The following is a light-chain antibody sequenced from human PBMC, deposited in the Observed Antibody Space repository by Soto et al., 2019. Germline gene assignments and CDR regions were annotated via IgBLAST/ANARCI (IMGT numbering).Light chain of an antibody. Sequence: EIVMTQSPATLSVSPGERATLSCRASQSVSSKLAWYQQKPGQAPRLLIHGASTRATCIPARFSGGGSGTDCTLTISSLRSEDCAVYFCQQYNRCPCTFGQGTMVAIK. CDR3: QQYNRCPCT. CDR1: QSVSSK. J-gene: IGKJ1*01. CDR2: GAS. V-gene: IGKV3-15*01.